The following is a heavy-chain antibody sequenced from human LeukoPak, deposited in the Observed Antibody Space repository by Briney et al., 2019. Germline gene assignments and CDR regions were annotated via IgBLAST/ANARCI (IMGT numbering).Heavy chain of an antibody. D-gene: IGHD3-10*01. Sequence: GGSLRLSCAASGFTVSSNYMSWVRQAPGKGLEWVTVISYDGSDKYYADSVKGRFTISRDNSKNTLYLQMNSLRAEDTAVYYCAKVAIVQAYYGPFDYWGQGTLVTVSS. J-gene: IGHJ4*02. CDR1: GFTVSSNY. CDR3: AKVAIVQAYYGPFDY. V-gene: IGHV3-30*18. CDR2: ISYDGSDK.